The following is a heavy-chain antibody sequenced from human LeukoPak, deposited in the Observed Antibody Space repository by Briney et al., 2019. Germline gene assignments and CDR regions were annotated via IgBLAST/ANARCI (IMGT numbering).Heavy chain of an antibody. J-gene: IGHJ6*03. CDR3: ARVGDYYYYYMDV. CDR2: IYYSGST. Sequence: SETLSLTCTVSGGSISSYYWSWIRQPPGKGLEWIGYIYYSGSTNYNPSLKSRVTISVDTSKNQFSLKLSSVTAADTAVYYCARVGDYYYYYMDVWGKGTTVTVSS. CDR1: GGSISSYY. D-gene: IGHD4-17*01. V-gene: IGHV4-59*01.